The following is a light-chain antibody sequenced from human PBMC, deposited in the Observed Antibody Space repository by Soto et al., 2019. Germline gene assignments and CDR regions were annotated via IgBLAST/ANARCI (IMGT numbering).Light chain of an antibody. CDR3: CSYAGSSSLYV. CDR1: SXDVGSYNL. J-gene: IGLJ1*01. V-gene: IGLV2-23*01. CDR2: EGS. Sequence: QSVLTQPASVSGSPGQSITISCTGTSXDVGSYNLVSWYQQHPGKAPKLMIYEGSKRPSGVSNRFSGSKSGNTASLTISGLQAEDEADYYCCSYAGSSSLYVFGTGTKGTV.